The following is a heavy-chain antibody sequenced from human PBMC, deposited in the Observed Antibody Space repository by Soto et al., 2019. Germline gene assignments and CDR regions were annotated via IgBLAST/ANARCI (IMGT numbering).Heavy chain of an antibody. J-gene: IGHJ6*03. CDR3: AGGGGPVTRYSYYYMDV. CDR2: INHSGST. CDR1: GGSFSGYY. Sequence: QLQLQQWGAGLLKPSETLSLTCAVYGGSFSGYYWSWIRQPPGKGLEWIGEINHSGSTNYNPSLKSRVPISVGTSKNRFSRKLSSVTAADTVVYFCAGGGGPVTRYSYYYMDVWGKGTTVTVSS. V-gene: IGHV4-34*01. D-gene: IGHD4-17*01.